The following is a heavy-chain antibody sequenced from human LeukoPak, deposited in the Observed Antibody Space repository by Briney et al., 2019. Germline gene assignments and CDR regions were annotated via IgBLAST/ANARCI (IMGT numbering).Heavy chain of an antibody. CDR3: ATLLPYCSSTSCSDPNNY. J-gene: IGHJ4*02. Sequence: ASVKVSCKVSGYTLTELSMHWVRQAPGKGLEWMGGFDPEDGETIYAQKFQGRVIMTEDTSTDTAYMELSSLRSEDTAVYYCATLLPYCSSTSCSDPNNYWGQGTLVTVSS. D-gene: IGHD2-2*01. CDR2: FDPEDGET. CDR1: GYTLTELS. V-gene: IGHV1-24*01.